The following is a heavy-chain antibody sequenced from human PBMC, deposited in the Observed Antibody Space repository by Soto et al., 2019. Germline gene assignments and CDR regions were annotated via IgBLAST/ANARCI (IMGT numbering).Heavy chain of an antibody. CDR2: IVVGSGNT. V-gene: IGHV1-58*01. D-gene: IGHD3-16*01. J-gene: IGHJ1*01. CDR1: GFTFTSSA. Sequence: ASVKVSCKASGFTFTSSAVQWVRQARGQRLEWIGWIVVGSGNTNYAQKFQERVTITRDMSTSTAYMELSSLRSEDTAVYYCAADSPPYMAGEYFQHWGQGTLVTVSS. CDR3: AADSPPYMAGEYFQH.